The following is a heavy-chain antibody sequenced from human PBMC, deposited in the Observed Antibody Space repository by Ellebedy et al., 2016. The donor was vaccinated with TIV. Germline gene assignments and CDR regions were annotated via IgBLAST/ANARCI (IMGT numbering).Heavy chain of an antibody. CDR1: GFTFNNYW. CDR2: IKQDGTEK. Sequence: GGSLRLXXAASGFTFNNYWMNWVRQAPGKGLEWVANIKQDGTEKYYVDSVKGRFTISRDNAKNSLYLQLNSLRAEDTAVHYCARLPFDYWGQGTLVTVSS. CDR3: ARLPFDY. V-gene: IGHV3-7*03. J-gene: IGHJ4*02.